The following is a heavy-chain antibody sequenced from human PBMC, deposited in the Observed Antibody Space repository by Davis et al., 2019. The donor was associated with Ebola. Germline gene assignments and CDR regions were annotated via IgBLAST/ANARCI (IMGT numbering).Heavy chain of an antibody. CDR3: AAPSAVDRPFDY. Sequence: GGSLRLSCAASGFTFSNFYMSWIRQAPGKGLEWVSYINGGGSTIYYADSVKGRFTISRDNAKNSLHLQMDSLRAEDTAVYYCAAPSAVDRPFDYWGQGTLVTVSS. J-gene: IGHJ4*02. CDR1: GFTFSNFY. D-gene: IGHD6-19*01. CDR2: INGGGSTI. V-gene: IGHV3-11*01.